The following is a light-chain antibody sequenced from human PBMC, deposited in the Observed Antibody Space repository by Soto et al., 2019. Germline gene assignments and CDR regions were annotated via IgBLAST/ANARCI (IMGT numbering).Light chain of an antibody. V-gene: IGLV1-47*01. CDR2: RND. Sequence: VLTQPPSTTGTPGQRVTISCSGRTSNIGYNFVYWYQHLPGTAPKLLIYRNDERPSGVPDRFSGSKSGTSASLAISGLRSEDEADYYCAAWDGSLSAWVFGGGTQLTVL. CDR1: TSNIGYNF. J-gene: IGLJ3*02. CDR3: AAWDGSLSAWV.